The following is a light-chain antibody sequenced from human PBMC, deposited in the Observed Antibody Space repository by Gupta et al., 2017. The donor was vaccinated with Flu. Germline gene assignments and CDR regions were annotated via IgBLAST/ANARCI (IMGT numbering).Light chain of an antibody. CDR1: QGVTSN. J-gene: IGKJ4*01. CDR2: GAS. CDR3: QQYNSWPLT. Sequence: PATLSASPGERATLSCRASQGVTSNLAWYQQKPGQAPRLLIYGASTRATGFPARFSGSGYGTEFSLTISSLQSEDFAVYYCQQYNSWPLTFGGGTKVEIK. V-gene: IGKV3-15*01.